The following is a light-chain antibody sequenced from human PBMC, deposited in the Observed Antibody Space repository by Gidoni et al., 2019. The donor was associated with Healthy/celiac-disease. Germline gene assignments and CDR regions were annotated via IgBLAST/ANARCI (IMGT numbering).Light chain of an antibody. CDR3: QQSYSTPHT. J-gene: IGKJ2*01. V-gene: IGKV1-39*01. CDR2: AAS. CDR1: QRISSY. Sequence: DIQMTQSPSSLSASVGDRVTITCRASQRISSYLNWYQQKPGKAPKLLIYAASRLQSGVPSRFSGSGSGTDFTLTISSLQPEDFATYYCQQSYSTPHTFGQGTKLEIK.